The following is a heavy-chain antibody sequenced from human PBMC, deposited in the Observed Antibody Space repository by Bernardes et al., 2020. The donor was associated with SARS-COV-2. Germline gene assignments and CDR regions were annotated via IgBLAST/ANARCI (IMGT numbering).Heavy chain of an antibody. D-gene: IGHD4-4*01. CDR3: ARDTVDRDYCYGMDV. CDR2: IIPIFGTA. Sequence: SVKVSCKASGGTFNSYAISWVRQAPGQGLEWMGGIIPIFGTANYAQKFQGRVTITADESTNTTYMELSSLRSEDTAVYYCARDTVDRDYCYGMDVWGQGTTVTVSS. J-gene: IGHJ6*02. V-gene: IGHV1-69*13. CDR1: GGTFNSYA.